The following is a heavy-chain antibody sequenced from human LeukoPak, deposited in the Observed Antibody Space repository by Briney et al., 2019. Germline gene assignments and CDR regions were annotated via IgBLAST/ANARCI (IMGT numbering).Heavy chain of an antibody. J-gene: IGHJ3*02. CDR1: GFSLSTSGVS. D-gene: IGHD6-19*01. CDR2: IYWNDDK. V-gene: IGHV2-5*01. CDR3: VHIISGWYVGGAFDI. Sequence: SGPTLVKPTQTLTLTCTFSGFSLSTSGVSVGWIRQPPGKALEWLALIYWNDDKRYSPSLKSRLTISKDTSKNRVVLTMTNMDPVDTATYYCVHIISGWYVGGAFDIWGQGTMVTVSS.